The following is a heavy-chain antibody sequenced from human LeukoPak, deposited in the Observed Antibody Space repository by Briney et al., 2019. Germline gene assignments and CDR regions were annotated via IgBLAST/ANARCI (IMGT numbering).Heavy chain of an antibody. J-gene: IGHJ4*02. CDR1: GDTIWHSNW. V-gene: IGHV4-4*02. D-gene: IGHD3-10*01. CDR2: VYHSGTA. Sequence: SGTLSLTCVVSGDTIWHSNWWSWIRQSPGRGLEWIGEVYHSGTARYNPSLLSRVSILVDRSKNEFSLILKSVTAADTAVYYCATGGPRGFDYWGQGTLVTVSS. CDR3: ATGGPRGFDY.